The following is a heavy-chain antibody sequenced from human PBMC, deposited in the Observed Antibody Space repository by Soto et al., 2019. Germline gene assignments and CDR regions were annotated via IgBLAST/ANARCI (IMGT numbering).Heavy chain of an antibody. CDR3: ARGGGWYWFDP. D-gene: IGHD6-19*01. J-gene: IGHJ5*02. CDR2: IYHSGST. CDR1: GGAISSGGYS. V-gene: IGHV4-30-2*01. Sequence: QLQLQESGSGLVKPSQTLSLTCAVSGGAISSGGYSWSWIRQPPGKSLEWIGYIYHSGSTYYNPSLKIRVTISVDRSKNQFSLKLSSVTAADTAVYYCARGGGWYWFDPWGQGTLVTVSS.